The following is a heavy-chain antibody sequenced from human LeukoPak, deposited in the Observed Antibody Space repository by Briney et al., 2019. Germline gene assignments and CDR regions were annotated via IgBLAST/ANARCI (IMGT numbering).Heavy chain of an antibody. CDR1: GGSISSYY. V-gene: IGHV4-59*01. CDR3: ARSSLWWPLDY. D-gene: IGHD2-21*01. Sequence: SETLSLTCTVSGGSISSYYWNWIRQPPGKGLEWIGYIYYSGSTNYNPSLKSRVTISVDTSKNQFSLNLTSVTAADTAVYYCARSSLWWPLDYWGQGTLVTVSS. J-gene: IGHJ4*02. CDR2: IYYSGST.